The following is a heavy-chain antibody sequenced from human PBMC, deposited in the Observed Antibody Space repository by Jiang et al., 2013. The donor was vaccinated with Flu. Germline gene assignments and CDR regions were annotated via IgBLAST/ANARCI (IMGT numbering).Heavy chain of an antibody. J-gene: IGHJ6*02. CDR3: ARDVYIHYGMDV. V-gene: IGHV3-30*01. D-gene: IGHD1-14*01. Sequence: RDNSKNTLYLQMNSLRAEDTAVYYCARDVYIHYGMDVWGQGTTVTVSS.